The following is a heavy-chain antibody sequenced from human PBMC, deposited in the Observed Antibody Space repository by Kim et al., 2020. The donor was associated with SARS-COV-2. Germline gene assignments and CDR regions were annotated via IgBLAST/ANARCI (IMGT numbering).Heavy chain of an antibody. V-gene: IGHV3-30*02. J-gene: IGHJ4*02. CDR3: AKWYDYVWGMSYFGY. Sequence: ESVTGRFTIAIDNSKNTLYLQMNSLRAEDTAVYYCAKWYDYVWGMSYFGYCGAGTLVTVSS. D-gene: IGHD3-16*01.